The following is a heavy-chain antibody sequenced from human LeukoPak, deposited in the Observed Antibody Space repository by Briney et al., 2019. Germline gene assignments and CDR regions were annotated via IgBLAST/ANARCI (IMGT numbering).Heavy chain of an antibody. D-gene: IGHD3-9*01. J-gene: IGHJ3*02. V-gene: IGHV3-7*01. Sequence: PGGSLRLSCAASGFTFSSYWMSWVRQAPGKGLEWVANIRQDGSEKYYVDSVKGRFTISRDNAKNSLYLQMNSLRADDTAVYYCARDSLVIKDAFDIWGQGTMVTVSS. CDR2: IRQDGSEK. CDR3: ARDSLVIKDAFDI. CDR1: GFTFSSYW.